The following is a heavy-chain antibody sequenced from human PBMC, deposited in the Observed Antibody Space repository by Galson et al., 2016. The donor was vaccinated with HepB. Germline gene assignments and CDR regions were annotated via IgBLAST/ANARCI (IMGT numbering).Heavy chain of an antibody. D-gene: IGHD6-19*01. V-gene: IGHV6-1*01. CDR2: TYYRSKWYN. J-gene: IGHJ6*02. CDR3: ARYLREALASTGYYYYGLDV. Sequence: CAISGDSVSSNSAAWNWIRQSPSRGLEWLGRTYYRSKWYNEYAVAVKSRITINPDTSRNQFPLQLNSVTPEDTAVYYCARYLREALASTGYYYYGLDVWGQGTTVPVSS. CDR1: GDSVSSNSAA.